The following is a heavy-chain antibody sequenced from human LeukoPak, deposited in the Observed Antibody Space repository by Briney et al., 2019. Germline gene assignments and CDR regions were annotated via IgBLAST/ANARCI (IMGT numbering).Heavy chain of an antibody. J-gene: IGHJ4*02. D-gene: IGHD2-15*01. CDR1: GGSFSGYY. Sequence: SETLSLTCAVYGGSFSGYYWSWIRQPPGKGLEWIGEINHSGSTNYNPSLKSRVTISVDTSKNQFSLKLSSVTAADTAVYYCARVRSSGVVPQKRSRFDYWGQGTLVTVSS. CDR3: ARVRSSGVVPQKRSRFDY. V-gene: IGHV4-34*01. CDR2: INHSGST.